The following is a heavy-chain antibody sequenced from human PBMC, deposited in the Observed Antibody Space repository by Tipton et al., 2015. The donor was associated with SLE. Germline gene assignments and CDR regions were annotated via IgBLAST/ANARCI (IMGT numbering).Heavy chain of an antibody. CDR1: GFIVSTSY. Sequence: SLRLSRAASGFIVSTSYMTWVRQAPGKGLEWVSVIYIGGSTYYADSVKGRFTISRDNSKNTVYLQMNSLRAEDTAVYYCASLERYSGYDWHFDYWGQGTLVTVSS. D-gene: IGHD5-12*01. CDR3: ASLERYSGYDWHFDY. J-gene: IGHJ4*02. V-gene: IGHV3-53*05. CDR2: IYIGGST.